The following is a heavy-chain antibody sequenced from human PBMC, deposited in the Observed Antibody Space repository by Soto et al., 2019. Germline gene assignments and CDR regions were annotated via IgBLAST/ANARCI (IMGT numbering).Heavy chain of an antibody. CDR2: IYYRGNA. D-gene: IGHD6-13*01. V-gene: IGHV4-39*01. J-gene: IGHJ4*02. Sequence: SETLSLTCSVSDDSINSDKYYWGWIRQPPGKGLEWIGSIYYRGNAYYNPSLQTRVTISLDKSKNQFSLKLSSVTAADTAVYYCARVLRMGGFIAAAGTRYDYWGQGTLVTVSS. CDR1: DDSINSDKYY. CDR3: ARVLRMGGFIAAAGTRYDY.